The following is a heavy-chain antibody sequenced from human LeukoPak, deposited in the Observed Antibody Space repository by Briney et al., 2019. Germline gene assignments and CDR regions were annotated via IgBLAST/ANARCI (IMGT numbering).Heavy chain of an antibody. Sequence: GASVKVSCKASGYTFTGYYMHWVRQAPGQGLEWMGWINPNSGGTNYAQKFQGRVTMTRDTSISTAYMELSRLRSEDTAVYYCARGDIVVVPDAMAGGDYWGQGTLVTVSS. CDR3: ARGDIVVVPDAMAGGDY. J-gene: IGHJ4*02. CDR1: GYTFTGYY. CDR2: INPNSGGT. V-gene: IGHV1-2*02. D-gene: IGHD2-2*01.